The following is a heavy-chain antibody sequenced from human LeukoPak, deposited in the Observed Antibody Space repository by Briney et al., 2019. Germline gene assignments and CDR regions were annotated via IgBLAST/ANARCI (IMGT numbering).Heavy chain of an antibody. CDR2: INPNSGGT. CDR1: GYTFTGYY. J-gene: IGHJ1*01. CDR3: ARFYDSSGYPAVYFQH. Sequence: GASVKVSCKASGYTFTGYYMHWVRQAPGQGLEWMGWINPNSGGTNYAQKFQGRVTMTRDTSISTAYMELSRLRSDDTAVYYCARFYDSSGYPAVYFQHWGQGTLVTVSS. D-gene: IGHD3-22*01. V-gene: IGHV1-2*02.